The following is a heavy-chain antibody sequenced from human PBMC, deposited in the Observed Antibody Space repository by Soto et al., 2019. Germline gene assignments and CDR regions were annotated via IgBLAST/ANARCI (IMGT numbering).Heavy chain of an antibody. CDR2: INPNSGGT. J-gene: IGHJ6*02. CDR1: GYTFTRYN. Sequence: ASVKVSCKTPGYTFTRYNIHWVRQAPGQGLEWMGWINPNSGGTNYAQKFQGWVTMTRDTSISTAYMELSRLRSDDTAVYYCARGLTYYYYGMDVWGQGTTVTVSS. CDR3: ARGLTYYYYGMDV. V-gene: IGHV1-2*04.